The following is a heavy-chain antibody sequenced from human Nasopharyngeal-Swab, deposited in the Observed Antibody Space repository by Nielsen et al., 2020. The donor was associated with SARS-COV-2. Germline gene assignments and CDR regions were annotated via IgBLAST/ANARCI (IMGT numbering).Heavy chain of an antibody. CDR2: INHSGST. J-gene: IGHJ4*02. Sequence: SETLSLTCAVYGGSFSGYYWSWIRQPPGKGLEWIGEINHSGSTNYNPSLKSRVTISVDTSKNEFSLRLNSVTAADTAVYFCARQMGTSWGQGTLVTVSS. CDR3: ARQMGTS. V-gene: IGHV4-34*01. D-gene: IGHD1-14*01. CDR1: GGSFSGYY.